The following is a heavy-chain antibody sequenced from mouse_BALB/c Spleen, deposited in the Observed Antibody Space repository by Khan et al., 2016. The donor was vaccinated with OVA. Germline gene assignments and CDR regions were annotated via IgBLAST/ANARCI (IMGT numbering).Heavy chain of an antibody. D-gene: IGHD1-1*01. CDR2: TNPTNGRT. V-gene: IGHV1S81*02. CDR1: GYTFTSYW. Sequence: VQLQQSGAELVKAGASVKMSCKASGYTFTSYWMHWVKQRLGQGLEWFAETNPTNGRTYYNEKFKSKATLTVDKSSSTAYMLLSGPTSEDSAVYYCARIKKIGATYFDYWGQGTTLTVSS. CDR3: ARIKKIGATYFDY. J-gene: IGHJ2*01.